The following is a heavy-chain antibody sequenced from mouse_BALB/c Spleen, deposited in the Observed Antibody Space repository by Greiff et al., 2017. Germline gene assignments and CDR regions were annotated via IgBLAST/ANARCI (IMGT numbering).Heavy chain of an antibody. J-gene: IGHJ3*01. CDR3: ARDNYRYEAWFAY. Sequence: QVQLQQSGPGLVAPSQSLSITCTVSGFSLTSYGVHWVRQPPGKGLEWLGVIWAGGSTNYNSALMSRLSISKDNSKSQVFLKMNSLQTDDTAMYYCARDNYRYEAWFAYWGQGTLVTVSA. CDR2: IWAGGST. CDR1: GFSLTSYG. D-gene: IGHD2-14*01. V-gene: IGHV2-9*02.